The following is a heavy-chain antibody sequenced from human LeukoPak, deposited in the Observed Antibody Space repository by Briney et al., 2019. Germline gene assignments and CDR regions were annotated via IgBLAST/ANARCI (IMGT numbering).Heavy chain of an antibody. V-gene: IGHV4-4*02. D-gene: IGHD3-10*01. J-gene: IGHJ5*02. CDR2: IYHTGNT. Sequence: SGTLSLTCAVSGGSIRSSNWWSWVRQPPGKGLEWIGEIYHTGNTNYNPSLKSRVTISVDKSKNQFSLKLSSVTAADTAVYYCARSPTRIMVQGVIITGWFDPWGQGTPVTVSS. CDR1: GGSIRSSNW. CDR3: ARSPTRIMVQGVIITGWFDP.